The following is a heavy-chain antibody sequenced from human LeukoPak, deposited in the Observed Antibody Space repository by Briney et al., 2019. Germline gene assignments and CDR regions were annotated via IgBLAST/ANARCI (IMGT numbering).Heavy chain of an antibody. D-gene: IGHD5-18*01. J-gene: IGHJ4*02. CDR2: IYSGGST. CDR1: GLTVSSNY. CDR3: ARTQGYSYGSPPVD. V-gene: IGHV3-53*04. Sequence: GGSLRLSCAASGLTVSSNYMSWVRQAPGKGLEWVSVIYSGGSTYYADSVKGRFTISRHNSKNTLYLQMNSLRAEDTAVYYCARTQGYSYGSPPVDWGQGTLVTVSS.